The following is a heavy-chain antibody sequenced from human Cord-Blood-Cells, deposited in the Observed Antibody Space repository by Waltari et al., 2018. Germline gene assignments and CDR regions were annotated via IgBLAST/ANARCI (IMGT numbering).Heavy chain of an antibody. Sequence: QLQLQESAARVVKPSETLSLTCTVSGGSISTGTYYGGCNRQPPGKGLEWFGSIYYSGSTYYNPSLKSRVTISVDTSKNQFSLKLSSVTAADTAVYYCARDSLWFGEWAFDIWGQGTMVTVSS. J-gene: IGHJ3*02. CDR2: IYYSGST. V-gene: IGHV4-39*02. CDR1: GGSISTGTYY. D-gene: IGHD3-10*01. CDR3: ARDSLWFGEWAFDI.